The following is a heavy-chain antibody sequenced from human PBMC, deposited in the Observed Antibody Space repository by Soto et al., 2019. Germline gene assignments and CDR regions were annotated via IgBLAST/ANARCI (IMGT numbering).Heavy chain of an antibody. CDR2: IIPIFGTA. D-gene: IGHD2-2*01. CDR3: ARGVVPAALTTDY. CDR1: GGTFSSYA. V-gene: IGHV1-69*13. J-gene: IGHJ4*02. Sequence: ASVKVSCKASGGTFSSYAISWVRQAPGQGLEWMGGIIPIFGTANYAQKFQGRVTITADESTSTAYMELSSLRSEDTAVYYCARGVVPAALTTDYWGQGTLVTVSS.